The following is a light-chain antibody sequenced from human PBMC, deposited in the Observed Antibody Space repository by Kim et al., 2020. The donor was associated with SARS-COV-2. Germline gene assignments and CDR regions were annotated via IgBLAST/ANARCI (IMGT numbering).Light chain of an antibody. V-gene: IGKV3-11*01. CDR3: QQRSDWPIT. Sequence: PGDGGTLAGRARQCVTHKLAWYQQKPGQAPRLLIYDASNRATAIPPRFSGSGSGTDFTLAINRLEPEDVATYYCQQRSDWPITFGQGTRLEIK. CDR2: DAS. J-gene: IGKJ5*01. CDR1: QCVTHK.